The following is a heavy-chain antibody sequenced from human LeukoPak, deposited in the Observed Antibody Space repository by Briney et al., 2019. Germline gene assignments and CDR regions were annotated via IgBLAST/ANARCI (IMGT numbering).Heavy chain of an antibody. Sequence: SETLSLTCTVSGGSISSSSYYWGWIRQPPGKGLEWIGSIYYSGSTYYNPSLKSQVTISVDTSKNQFSLKLSSVTAADTAVYYCARGHYDFWSGYIDYWGQGTLVTVSS. J-gene: IGHJ4*02. D-gene: IGHD3-3*01. CDR3: ARGHYDFWSGYIDY. CDR1: GGSISSSSYY. V-gene: IGHV4-39*07. CDR2: IYYSGST.